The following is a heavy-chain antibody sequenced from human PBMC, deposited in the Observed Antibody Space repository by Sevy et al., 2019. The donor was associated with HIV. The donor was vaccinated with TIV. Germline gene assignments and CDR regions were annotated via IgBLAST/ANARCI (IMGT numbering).Heavy chain of an antibody. D-gene: IGHD3-10*01. CDR1: GYTFTGYY. CDR2: INPNSGGT. V-gene: IGHV1-2*02. J-gene: IGHJ4*02. CDR3: ARDTSGFYFDY. Sequence: ASVKVSCKASGYTFTGYYMHWVRQAPGQGLEWMGWINPNSGGTNYAQEFQGRVTMTRDTSISTAYMELSRLRSDDTALYYCARDTSGFYFDYWGQGTLVTVSS.